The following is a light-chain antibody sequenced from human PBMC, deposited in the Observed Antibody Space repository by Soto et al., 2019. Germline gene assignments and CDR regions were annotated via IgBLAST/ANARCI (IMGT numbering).Light chain of an antibody. V-gene: IGKV3-20*01. J-gene: IGKJ1*01. Sequence: EIVLTQSPGTVSLNPGERASLSCRASQSVSSSQLAWYRHKPGQAPRLLIYGAYSRATGIPHRFSGSGPGTEFTLTVDRLEPEDFAVYYCHQYGSSPQTFGRGTKV. CDR3: HQYGSSPQT. CDR2: GAY. CDR1: QSVSSSQ.